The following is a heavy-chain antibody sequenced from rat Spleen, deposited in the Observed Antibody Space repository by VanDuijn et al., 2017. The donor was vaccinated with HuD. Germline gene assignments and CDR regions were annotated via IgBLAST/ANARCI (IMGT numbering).Heavy chain of an antibody. Sequence: EVQLVESGGGLLQPGRSLKLSCAVSGFTFSDYAMAWVRQAPKKGLEWVATIVYDGTSTYYRDSVKGRFTISRDNAKSTLYLQMDSLRSEDTATYYCARLDYGSPYYFDYWGQGVMVTVSS. CDR3: ARLDYGSPYYFDY. V-gene: IGHV5-17*01. J-gene: IGHJ2*01. CDR2: IVYDGTST. CDR1: GFTFSDYA. D-gene: IGHD1-3*01.